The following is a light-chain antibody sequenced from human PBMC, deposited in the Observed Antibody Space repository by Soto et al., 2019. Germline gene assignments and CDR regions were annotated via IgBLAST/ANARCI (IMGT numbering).Light chain of an antibody. CDR3: HQYSSSLP. CDR2: GAS. V-gene: IGKV3-15*01. Sequence: EIFMTQSPATLSVFPGERVILSCRASQSVGSTLAWYQQKPGQAPRLLIRGASTRATGVPARFSGSGSGTEFTLTITSLQSEYFAVYYCHQYSSSLPFGGGTTLEIK. J-gene: IGKJ4*02. CDR1: QSVGST.